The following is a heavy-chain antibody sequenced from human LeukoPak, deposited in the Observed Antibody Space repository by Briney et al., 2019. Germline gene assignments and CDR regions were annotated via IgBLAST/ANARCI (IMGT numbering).Heavy chain of an antibody. CDR1: GGSISSGDYY. CDR2: IYYSRTT. J-gene: IGHJ4*02. Sequence: PSQTLSLTCTVSGGSISSGDYYWSWIRQPPGKGLEWLGYIYYSRTTYYNPSLKSRLTISVDTSKNQFSLKVTSVTAAGTAVYYCARLYSSSWYFDYWGQGSLVTVSS. CDR3: ARLYSSSWYFDY. D-gene: IGHD6-13*01. V-gene: IGHV4-30-4*01.